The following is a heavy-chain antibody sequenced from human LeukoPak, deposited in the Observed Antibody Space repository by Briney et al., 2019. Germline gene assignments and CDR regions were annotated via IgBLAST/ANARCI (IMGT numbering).Heavy chain of an antibody. Sequence: HVASVKVSCKASGGTFSSYAISWVRQAPGQGLEWMGRIIPILGIANYAQKFQGRVTMTTDTSTSTAYMELRSLRSDDTAVYYCARDRAVAGSYQSWFDPWGQGTLVTVSS. J-gene: IGHJ5*02. V-gene: IGHV1-69*04. CDR2: IIPILGIA. D-gene: IGHD6-19*01. CDR1: GGTFSSYA. CDR3: ARDRAVAGSYQSWFDP.